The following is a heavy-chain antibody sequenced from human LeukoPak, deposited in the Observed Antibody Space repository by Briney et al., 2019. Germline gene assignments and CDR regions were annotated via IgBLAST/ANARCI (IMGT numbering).Heavy chain of an antibody. D-gene: IGHD3-10*01. V-gene: IGHV4-34*01. CDR1: GGSISGYY. J-gene: IGHJ5*02. CDR3: ARSGRVLWSLNWFDP. CDR2: INHSGST. Sequence: SETLSLTCTVSGGSISGYYWSWIRQPPGKGLEWIGEINHSGSTNYNPSLKSRVTISVDTSKNQFSLKLSSVTAADTAVYYRARSGRVLWSLNWFDPWGQGTLVTVSS.